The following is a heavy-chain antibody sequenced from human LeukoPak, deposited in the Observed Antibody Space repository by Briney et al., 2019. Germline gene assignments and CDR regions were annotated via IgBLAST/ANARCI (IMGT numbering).Heavy chain of an antibody. CDR2: IYYSGNT. V-gene: IGHV4-39*01. J-gene: IGHJ4*02. CDR1: GGSISSSSYY. D-gene: IGHD3-16*02. Sequence: PSETLSLTCTVSGGSISSSSYYWGWIRQPPGKGLEWIGNIYYSGNTYYNPSLKSRVTISVDTSKNQFSLKVSSVTAADTAVYYCARAVYDYIWGSYRFDYWGQGTLVTVSS. CDR3: ARAVYDYIWGSYRFDY.